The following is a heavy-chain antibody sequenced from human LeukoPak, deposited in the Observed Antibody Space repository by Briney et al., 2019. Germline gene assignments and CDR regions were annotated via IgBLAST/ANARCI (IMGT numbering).Heavy chain of an antibody. J-gene: IGHJ4*02. CDR1: GGSISSGSYY. Sequence: SQTLSLTCTVSGGSISSGSYYWSWIRQPAGEGLEWIGRIYPSGSTNYNPSLKSRVTISVDTSKNQFSLKLSSVTAADTAVYYCARHEATGIAVAGPFDYWGQGTLVTVSS. CDR3: ARHEATGIAVAGPFDY. V-gene: IGHV4-61*02. D-gene: IGHD6-19*01. CDR2: IYPSGST.